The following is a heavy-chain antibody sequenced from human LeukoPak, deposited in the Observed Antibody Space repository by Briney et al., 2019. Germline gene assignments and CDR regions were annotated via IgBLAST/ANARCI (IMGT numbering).Heavy chain of an antibody. D-gene: IGHD2-21*02. J-gene: IGHJ4*02. CDR1: GCSFSSYW. CDR3: ARRAYCGGDCYLDY. CDR2: IYPGDSDT. Sequence: PGESLKISCKGSGCSFSSYWIGWVREMPGKGLEWMGMIYPGDSDTRYSPSFQGQVTISADKSISTAYLKWSSLKASDTAMYYCARRAYCGGDCYLDYWGQGTLVTVSS. V-gene: IGHV5-51*03.